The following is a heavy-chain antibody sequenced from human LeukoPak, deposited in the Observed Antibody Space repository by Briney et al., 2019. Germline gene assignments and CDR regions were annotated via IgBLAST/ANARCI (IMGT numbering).Heavy chain of an antibody. Sequence: SETLSLTCTVSGTSIITSYWSWIRQFPGKGLEWIGFIDSSGHTDSNPSLSSRVTISIDTSKNQFFLRLTSVTAADTAVYYCAKGFYDSRLNSNPFDFWGRGTLVTVSS. J-gene: IGHJ4*02. CDR3: AKGFYDSRLNSNPFDF. D-gene: IGHD5/OR15-5a*01. CDR2: IDSSGHT. V-gene: IGHV4-4*09. CDR1: GTSIITSY.